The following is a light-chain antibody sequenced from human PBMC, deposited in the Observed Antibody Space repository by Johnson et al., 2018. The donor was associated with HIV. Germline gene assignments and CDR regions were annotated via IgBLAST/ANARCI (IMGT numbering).Light chain of an antibody. CDR2: DNN. V-gene: IGLV1-51*01. CDR3: ATWDTSLSTGGV. J-gene: IGLJ1*01. CDR1: SSNIGNNY. Sequence: QPVLTQPPSVSAAPGQKVTISCSGSSSNIGNNYVSWYQQLPGTAPKLLIYDNNKRPSGIPDRFSGSKSDTSATLGITGLQTGDEADYYCATWDTSLSTGGVFGTGTKVTVL.